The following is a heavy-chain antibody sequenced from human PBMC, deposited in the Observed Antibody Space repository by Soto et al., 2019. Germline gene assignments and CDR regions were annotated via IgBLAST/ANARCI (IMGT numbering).Heavy chain of an antibody. CDR2: IYPGDSDT. Sequence: PWELIKIPSNVAEYSFTSYWIGCVRQMPGKGLEWMGIIYPGDSDTRYSPSFQGQVTISADKSISTAYLQWSSLKASDTAMYYCARQGYCGGDCLVDFPFDYWGQGTLGSVSS. CDR3: ARQGYCGGDCLVDFPFDY. CDR1: EYSFTSYW. J-gene: IGHJ4*02. V-gene: IGHV5-51*01. D-gene: IGHD2-21*02.